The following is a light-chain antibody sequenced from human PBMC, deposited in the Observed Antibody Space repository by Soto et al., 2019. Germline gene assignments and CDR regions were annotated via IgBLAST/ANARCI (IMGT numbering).Light chain of an antibody. Sequence: EIVMTQSPATLSVSPGERATLSCRASQSVSSNLAWYQQKPGQAPRLLIYGASTRATGVPARFSGSRSGTEFTLKTRSLQSEDFAVYYCQQYNNWPPFTFGQGTKLEIK. CDR2: GAS. CDR3: QQYNNWPPFT. V-gene: IGKV3-15*01. J-gene: IGKJ2*01. CDR1: QSVSSN.